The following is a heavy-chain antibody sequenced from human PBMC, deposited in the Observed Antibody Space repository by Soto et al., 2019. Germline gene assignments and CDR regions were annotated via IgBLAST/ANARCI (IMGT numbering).Heavy chain of an antibody. Sequence: VGSLRLSCVASGLRFSTYWMSWVRQAPGKGLEWVANIKQDGSERYYAGSVKGRFTISRDNAKNSVYLQMNSLTVEDTAFYYCATARIDSWGQGTLVTVSS. CDR1: GLRFSTYW. CDR3: ATARIDS. CDR2: IKQDGSER. V-gene: IGHV3-7*01. J-gene: IGHJ4*02.